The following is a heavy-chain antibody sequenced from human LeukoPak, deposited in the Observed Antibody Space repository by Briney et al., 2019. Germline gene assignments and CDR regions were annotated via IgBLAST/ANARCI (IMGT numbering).Heavy chain of an antibody. CDR3: AKDLVTGSLDY. CDR2: ISSSSSTI. J-gene: IGHJ4*02. CDR1: GFTFSSYS. Sequence: GGSLRLSCAASGFTFSSYSMNWVRQAPGKGLEWVSYISSSSSTIYYADSVKGRFTISRDNAKNTLYLQMNSLRAEDTAVYYCAKDLVTGSLDYWGQGTLVTVSS. V-gene: IGHV3-48*04. D-gene: IGHD3-10*01.